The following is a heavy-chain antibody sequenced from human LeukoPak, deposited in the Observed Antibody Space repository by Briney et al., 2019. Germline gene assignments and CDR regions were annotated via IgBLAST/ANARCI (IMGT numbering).Heavy chain of an antibody. CDR3: ARMTEGGYFDY. D-gene: IGHD3-10*01. J-gene: IGHJ4*02. CDR1: RFTFSSYW. V-gene: IGHV3-7*01. CDR2: IKQDGSEK. Sequence: GGSLRLSCAASRFTFSSYWMSWVRQAPGKGLEWVANIKQDGSEKYYVDSVKGRFTISRDNAKNSLYLQMNSLRAEDTAVYYCARMTEGGYFDYWGQGTLVTVSS.